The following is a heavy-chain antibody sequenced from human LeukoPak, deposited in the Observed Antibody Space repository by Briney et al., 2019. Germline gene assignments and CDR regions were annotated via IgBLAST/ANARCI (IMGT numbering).Heavy chain of an antibody. CDR3: ARNDSSAFDY. Sequence: PSETLSLTCAVYGGSFSGYYWSWIRQPPGKGLEWIGEINHSGSTNYNPSLKSRVTISVDTSKSQFSLKLSSVTAADTAVYYCARNDSSAFDYWGQGTLVTVSS. V-gene: IGHV4-34*01. CDR1: GGSFSGYY. D-gene: IGHD3-22*01. J-gene: IGHJ4*02. CDR2: INHSGST.